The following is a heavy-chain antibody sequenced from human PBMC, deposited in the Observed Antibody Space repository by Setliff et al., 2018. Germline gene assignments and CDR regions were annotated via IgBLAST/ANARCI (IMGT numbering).Heavy chain of an antibody. J-gene: IGHJ4*02. CDR1: GFTFRSFW. CDR2: INPDGSEK. Sequence: PGESLKISCAASGFTFRSFWMGWVRQAPGKGLEWLASINPDGSEKYYADSVKGRFTISRDNAKNSLSLQMNSLRAEDTALYYCAKFVGYTYGYDYWGRGTLVTVSS. D-gene: IGHD5-18*01. CDR3: AKFVGYTYGYDY. V-gene: IGHV3-7*01.